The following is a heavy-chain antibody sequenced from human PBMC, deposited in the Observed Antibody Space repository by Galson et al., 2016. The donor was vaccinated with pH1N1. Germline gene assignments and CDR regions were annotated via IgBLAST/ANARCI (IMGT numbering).Heavy chain of an antibody. D-gene: IGHD3-16*01. Sequence: SLRLSCAASGFTFSSYWMHWVRQAPGKGLEWVANIKQDGSEKYYVDSVKGRFTISRDNAKNSLYLQMHSLRAEDTAVYYCARNFGLSGSGRHFDFWGQGTLVTVSS. V-gene: IGHV3-7*01. CDR1: GFTFSSYW. CDR2: IKQDGSEK. CDR3: ARNFGLSGSGRHFDF. J-gene: IGHJ4*02.